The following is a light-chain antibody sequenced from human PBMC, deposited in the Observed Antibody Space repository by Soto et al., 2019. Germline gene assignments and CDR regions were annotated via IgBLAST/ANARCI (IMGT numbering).Light chain of an antibody. CDR1: QSVSNNY. V-gene: IGKV3-20*01. Sequence: EIVFRPFPGTPSLSPGERATLCCRASQSVSNNYLGWYQQKPGQAPRLVIFGASNRATGIPDRFSASGSGTEFTLTISRLEPEDVAVYYCQQYATSPLTFGHGTKVDIK. CDR3: QQYATSPLT. CDR2: GAS. J-gene: IGKJ1*01.